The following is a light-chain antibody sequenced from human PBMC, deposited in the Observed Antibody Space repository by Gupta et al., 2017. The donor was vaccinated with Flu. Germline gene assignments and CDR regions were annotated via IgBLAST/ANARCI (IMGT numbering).Light chain of an antibody. CDR3: QQRSEWPLT. CDR2: DAS. CDR1: QSISRY. Sequence: PASLSLSPGEGATLSCRASQSISRYLAWYQQKPGQTPSLLIYDASNRATGIPARFSGSGSATDFTLTISSLEPEDFAVYYCQQRSEWPLTFGGGTKVEIK. J-gene: IGKJ4*01. V-gene: IGKV3-11*01.